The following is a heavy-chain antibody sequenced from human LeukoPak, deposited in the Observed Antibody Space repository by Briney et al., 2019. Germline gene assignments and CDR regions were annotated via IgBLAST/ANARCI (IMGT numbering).Heavy chain of an antibody. CDR3: ARGARGVQSAGYYCMDV. Sequence: ASAKVSCKASGYTFTSYGITWVRQAPGQGLEWMGWISAYNGNTNYAQKVQGRVTMTADTSTSKAYLKLRSVRSEDTAVYYCARGARGVQSAGYYCMDVWGQGTTVTVSS. CDR1: GYTFTSYG. CDR2: ISAYNGNT. V-gene: IGHV1-18*01. J-gene: IGHJ6*02. D-gene: IGHD3-10*01.